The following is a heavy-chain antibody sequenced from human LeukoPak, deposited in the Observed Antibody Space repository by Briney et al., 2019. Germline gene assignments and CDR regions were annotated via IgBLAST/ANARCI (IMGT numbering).Heavy chain of an antibody. CDR2: IKQDGSEK. J-gene: IGHJ3*02. V-gene: IGHV3-7*01. D-gene: IGHD3-22*01. Sequence: GGSLRLSCAASGFTFSSYWMSWVRQAPGKGLEWVANIKQDGSEKYYVDSVKGRFTISRDNAKNSLYLQMNSLRAEDTAVYYCARDDRYYDSSGLGDAFDIWGQGTMVTVSS. CDR3: ARDDRYYDSSGLGDAFDI. CDR1: GFTFSSYW.